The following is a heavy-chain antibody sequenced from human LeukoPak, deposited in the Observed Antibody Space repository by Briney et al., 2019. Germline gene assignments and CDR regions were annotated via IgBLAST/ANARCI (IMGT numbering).Heavy chain of an antibody. CDR3: AMGMSYYYYMDV. Sequence: PSETLSLTCTVSGYSISSGYYWGWIRQTPGQGLEWIGSIYHSGSTYYNPSLKSRVTISVDTSKNQFSLKLSSVTAADTAVYYCAMGMSYYYYMDVWGKGTTVTVSS. J-gene: IGHJ6*03. D-gene: IGHD7-27*01. CDR1: GYSISSGYY. V-gene: IGHV4-38-2*02. CDR2: IYHSGST.